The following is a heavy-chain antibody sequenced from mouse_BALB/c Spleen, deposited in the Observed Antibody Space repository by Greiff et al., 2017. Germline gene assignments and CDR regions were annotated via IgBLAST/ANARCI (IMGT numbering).Heavy chain of an antibody. D-gene: IGHD1-1*01. V-gene: IGHV1-7*01. CDR1: GYTFTSYW. CDR2: INPSTGYT. CDR3: ARSTVEDFDN. Sequence: VQLQQSGAELAKPGASVKMSCKASGYTFTSYWMHWVKQRPGQGLEWIGYINPSTGYTEYNQKFKDKTTLAADKSSSTDYMQLSSLTSEDSAVYYCARSTVEDFDNWGQGTTHTVSS. J-gene: IGHJ2*01.